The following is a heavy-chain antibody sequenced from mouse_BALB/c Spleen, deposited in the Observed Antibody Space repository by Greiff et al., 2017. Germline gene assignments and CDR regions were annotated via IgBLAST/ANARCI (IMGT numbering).Heavy chain of an antibody. CDR2: INPSNGGT. Sequence: QVQLQQSGAELVKPGDSVKLSCKASGFTFTSYYMYWVKQRPGQGLEWIGEINPSNGGTNFKQKLKSKATLTVDKSTSTAYMQPSSLTSEDSSVYSCTRFAYEGAWFAYWGQGTLVTVSA. J-gene: IGHJ3*01. CDR1: GFTFTSYY. D-gene: IGHD2-3*01. CDR3: TRFAYEGAWFAY. V-gene: IGHV1S81*02.